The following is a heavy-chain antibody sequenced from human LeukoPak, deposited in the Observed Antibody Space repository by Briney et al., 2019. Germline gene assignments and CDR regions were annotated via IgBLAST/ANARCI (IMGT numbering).Heavy chain of an antibody. CDR2: IYSSGST. CDR3: ARQEGFLEWYPQYYFDY. D-gene: IGHD3-3*01. J-gene: IGHJ4*02. CDR1: GGSISSGSDY. V-gene: IGHV4-61*09. Sequence: SETLSLTCTVSGGSISSGSDYWSWIRQPAGKELEWIGHIYSSGSTYYNPSLKSRVTISVDTSKNQFSLKLSSVTAADTAVYYCARQEGFLEWYPQYYFDYWGQGTLVTVSS.